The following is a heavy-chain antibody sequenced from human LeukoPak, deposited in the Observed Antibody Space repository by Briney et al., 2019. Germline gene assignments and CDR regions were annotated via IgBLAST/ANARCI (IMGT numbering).Heavy chain of an antibody. V-gene: IGHV3-23*01. Sequence: TGGSLRLSCAASGFILSNYGMNWVRQAPGKGLEWVSGISPRGDITYYADSVKGRFTISRDNSKNTLYLQMNSLRAEDTAVYYCARAGTHYYDSSGYYYYYYYMDVWGKGTTVTISS. CDR1: GFILSNYG. J-gene: IGHJ6*03. D-gene: IGHD3-22*01. CDR2: ISPRGDIT. CDR3: ARAGTHYYDSSGYYYYYYYMDV.